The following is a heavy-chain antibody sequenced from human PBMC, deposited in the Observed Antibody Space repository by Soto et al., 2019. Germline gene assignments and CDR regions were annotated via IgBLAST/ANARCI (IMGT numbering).Heavy chain of an antibody. CDR3: ARSTHRVTYFDY. V-gene: IGHV4-4*07. J-gene: IGHJ4*01. CDR1: GGSISSYY. D-gene: IGHD2-15*01. CDR2: IYTSGST. Sequence: SETLSLTCTVSGGSISSYYWSWIRQPAGKGLEWIGRIYTSGSTNYNPSLKSRVTMSVDTSKNQFSLKLSSVTAADTAVYYCARSTHRVTYFDYWGQEPWSPSPQ.